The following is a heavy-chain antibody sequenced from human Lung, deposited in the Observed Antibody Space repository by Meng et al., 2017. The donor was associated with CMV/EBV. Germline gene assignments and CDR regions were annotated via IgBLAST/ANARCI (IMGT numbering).Heavy chain of an antibody. Sequence: GESLKISCAASGFTFSGYAMHWVRQAPGKGLEWVANIRFDGTNKYHADSVKGRFTISRDNSKNTLYLQMNSLRAEDTAVYYCAKRGDSSGTYAMDVWGQGTXVTVSS. J-gene: IGHJ6*02. CDR2: IRFDGTNK. CDR3: AKRGDSSGTYAMDV. D-gene: IGHD3-22*01. V-gene: IGHV3-30*02. CDR1: GFTFSGYA.